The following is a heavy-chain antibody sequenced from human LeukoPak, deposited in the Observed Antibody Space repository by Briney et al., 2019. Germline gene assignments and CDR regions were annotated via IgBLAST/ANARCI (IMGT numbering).Heavy chain of an antibody. CDR3: ARVVYDSSTYPKSYFDF. D-gene: IGHD3-22*01. CDR1: GGSISSSSYY. V-gene: IGHV4-39*07. CDR2: IYYRGIT. Sequence: PSETLSLTCTVSGGSISSSSYYWGWIRQPPGKGLEWIGSIYYRGITYYNPSLKSRVTISVDTSKNQFSLKLSSVTAADTAVYYCARVVYDSSTYPKSYFDFWGQGTLVTVSS. J-gene: IGHJ4*02.